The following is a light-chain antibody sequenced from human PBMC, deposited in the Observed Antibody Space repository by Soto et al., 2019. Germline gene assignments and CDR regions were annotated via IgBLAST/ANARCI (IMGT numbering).Light chain of an antibody. CDR2: AAS. V-gene: IGKV1-39*01. CDR3: QQSYNTPWT. Sequence: DIQMTQSPSSLSASVGDRVTITCRASQSITSYLNWYQQKPGKAPQLLIYAASSLQSGVPSRFSGSGSGTDFTLTISSLQPEDFATYFCQQSYNTPWTFGQGNKVEVK. J-gene: IGKJ1*01. CDR1: QSITSY.